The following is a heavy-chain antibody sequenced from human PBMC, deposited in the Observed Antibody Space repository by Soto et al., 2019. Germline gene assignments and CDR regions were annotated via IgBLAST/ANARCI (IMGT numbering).Heavy chain of an antibody. V-gene: IGHV3-15*01. CDR1: GFAFSSAW. D-gene: IGHD3-22*01. Sequence: EVQLVESGGGLVKPGGSLRLSCAASGFAFSSAWMSWVRQAPGKGLEWVGRLKSEAAGGTTDYAAPVKGRFTISKDDSKNTLYLQMTSLKTDATAVYYCSYDSSRGDYWGMGTLVTVSS. CDR3: SYDSSRGDY. CDR2: LKSEAAGGTT. J-gene: IGHJ4*02.